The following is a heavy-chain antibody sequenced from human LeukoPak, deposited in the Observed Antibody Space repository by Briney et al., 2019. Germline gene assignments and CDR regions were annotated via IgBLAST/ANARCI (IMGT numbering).Heavy chain of an antibody. CDR1: GGSISSYY. V-gene: IGHV4-59*01. Sequence: SETLSLTCTVSGGSISSYYWSWIRQPPGKGLEWIGYIYYSGSTNYNPSLKSRVTISVDTSKNQFSLKLSSVTAADTAVYYCARAPSSGSIVGYFDYWGQGTLVTVSS. D-gene: IGHD6-19*01. CDR2: IYYSGST. CDR3: ARAPSSGSIVGYFDY. J-gene: IGHJ4*02.